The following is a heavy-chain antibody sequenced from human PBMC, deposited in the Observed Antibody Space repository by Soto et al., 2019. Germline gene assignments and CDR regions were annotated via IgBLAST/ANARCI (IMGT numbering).Heavy chain of an antibody. CDR3: VRGTRIPGLDI. V-gene: IGHV3-7*03. Sequence: GWSLRLSCVGSGFRFIDDPLNWVRQAPGQGLEWVANINRGGTSTNYVDSVRGRFSTSRDNTRTSFYLNMDTLRVGDTATYYCVRGTRIPGLDIWGRGTTVTVSS. D-gene: IGHD1-1*01. CDR2: INRGGTST. J-gene: IGHJ6*02. CDR1: GFRFIDDP.